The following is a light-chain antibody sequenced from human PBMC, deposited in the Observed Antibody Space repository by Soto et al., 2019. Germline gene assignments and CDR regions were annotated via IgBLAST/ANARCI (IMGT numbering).Light chain of an antibody. CDR3: GSWDSSLSAYV. J-gene: IGLJ1*01. CDR1: SCNIGGNS. V-gene: IGLV1-51*01. CDR2: DDN. Sequence: QSVLTQPPSVSAAPGQKVTISCSGSSCNIGGNSVSWYQQLPGTAAKLLIYDDNKRPSGIPDRFSGSKSGTSATLGITGFQTGDEADYYCGSWDSSLSAYVFGTGTKV.